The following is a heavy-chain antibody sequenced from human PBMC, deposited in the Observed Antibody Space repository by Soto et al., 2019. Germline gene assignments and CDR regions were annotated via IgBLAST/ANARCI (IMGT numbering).Heavy chain of an antibody. CDR3: ARVGIDYDSSGYYDY. CDR2: IYSGGST. J-gene: IGHJ4*02. D-gene: IGHD3-22*01. CDR1: GFTVISNY. V-gene: IGHV3-53*01. Sequence: GGSLRLSCAASGFTVISNYMSWVRQAPGKGLEWVSVIYSGGSTYYADSVKGRFTISRDNSKNTLYLQMNSLRAEDTAVYYCARVGIDYDSSGYYDYWGQGTLVTVSS.